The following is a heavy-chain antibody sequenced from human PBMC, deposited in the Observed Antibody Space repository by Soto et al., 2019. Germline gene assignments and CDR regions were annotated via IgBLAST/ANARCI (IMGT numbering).Heavy chain of an antibody. CDR1: GFTFSSYG. CDR3: AKDIVATMAYYYYYMDV. D-gene: IGHD5-12*01. CDR2: ISYDGSNK. Sequence: LSCAASGFTFSSYGMHWVRQAPGKGLEWVAVISYDGSNKYYADSVKGRFTISRDNSKNTLYLQMNSLRAEDTAVYYCAKDIVATMAYYYYYMDVWGKGTTVTVSS. V-gene: IGHV3-30*18. J-gene: IGHJ6*03.